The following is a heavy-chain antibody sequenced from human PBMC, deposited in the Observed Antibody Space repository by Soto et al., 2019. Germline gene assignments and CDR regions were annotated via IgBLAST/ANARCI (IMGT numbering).Heavy chain of an antibody. J-gene: IGHJ3*02. D-gene: IGHD3-22*01. CDR3: ARGSRRYYYDRSDFHDAFDI. Sequence: ASVKVSCKASGGTFNTYAINWVRQAPGQGLEWMGGIIPFFSTTKYAQKFQGTVTITADKSTSTAYMELSSLRSEDAALYYCARGSRRYYYDRSDFHDAFDIWGQGTMVTVSS. CDR1: GGTFNTYA. CDR2: IIPFFSTT. V-gene: IGHV1-69*06.